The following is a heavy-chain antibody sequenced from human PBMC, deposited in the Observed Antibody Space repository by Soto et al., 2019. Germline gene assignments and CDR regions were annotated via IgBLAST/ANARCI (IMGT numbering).Heavy chain of an antibody. CDR1: A. Sequence: AMTWVRQAPGKGLEWVSVIGGRGNSAYYADSVQGRFTISRDNSKNTLSLQMSSLTADDTAIYYCVREGRGSFDFWGRGTMVTVSS. D-gene: IGHD5-12*01. V-gene: IGHV3-23*01. CDR3: VREGRGSFDF. J-gene: IGHJ3*01. CDR2: IGGRGNSA.